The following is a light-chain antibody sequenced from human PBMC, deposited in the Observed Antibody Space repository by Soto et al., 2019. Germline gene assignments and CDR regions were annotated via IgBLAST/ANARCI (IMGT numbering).Light chain of an antibody. Sequence: EIVLTQSPGTLSLSPGERATLSCRASQSVSSSYLAWYQQKPGQAPRLLIYGASSRATGIPDRFSGSGSGTDFNITISRLEPEDFAVYYCQPYGSSPLTFGGGTKVEIK. V-gene: IGKV3-20*01. CDR1: QSVSSSY. CDR3: QPYGSSPLT. CDR2: GAS. J-gene: IGKJ4*01.